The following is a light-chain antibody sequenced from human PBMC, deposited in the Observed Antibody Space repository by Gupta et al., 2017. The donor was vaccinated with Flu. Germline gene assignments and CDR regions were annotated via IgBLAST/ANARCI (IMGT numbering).Light chain of an antibody. CDR1: SSDIGAYNL. V-gene: IGLV2-11*02. Sequence: SAPTQPRPVSGSPGQSVTISCTGTSSDIGAYNLVTWYQQTPGKAPKLMIYDVSRRPSGVPDRFSGSKSGNTAYLTISGRQAEDEADYYGCLSTNNYWVFGVGTKLTVL. CDR2: DVS. J-gene: IGLJ3*02. CDR3: CLSTNNYWV.